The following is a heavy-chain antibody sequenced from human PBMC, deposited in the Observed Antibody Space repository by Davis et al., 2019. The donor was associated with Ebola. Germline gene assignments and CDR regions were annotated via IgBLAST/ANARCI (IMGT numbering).Heavy chain of an antibody. CDR3: ARDTVTVGSYYYYGMDG. CDR2: IWYDGSNK. D-gene: IGHD4-17*01. J-gene: IGHJ6*02. Sequence: GESLKISCAASGFTFSSYGMHLVRQAPGKGLEWVAVIWYDGSNKYYADSVKGRFTISRDNSKNTLYLQMNSLRAEDTAVYYCARDTVTVGSYYYYGMDGWGQGTTVTVSS. V-gene: IGHV3-33*01. CDR1: GFTFSSYG.